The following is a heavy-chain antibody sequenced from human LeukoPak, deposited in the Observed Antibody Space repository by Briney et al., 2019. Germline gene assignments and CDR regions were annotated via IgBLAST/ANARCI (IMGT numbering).Heavy chain of an antibody. CDR3: AKDLGRGSSQPP. J-gene: IGHJ5*02. CDR2: ISGSGGST. D-gene: IGHD6-6*01. Sequence: GGSLRLSCAASGFTVSSNYMSWVRQAPGKGLEWVSAISGSGGSTYYADSVKGRFTISRDNSKNTLYLQMNSLRAEDTAVYYCAKDLGRGSSQPPWGQGTLVTVSS. V-gene: IGHV3-23*01. CDR1: GFTVSSNY.